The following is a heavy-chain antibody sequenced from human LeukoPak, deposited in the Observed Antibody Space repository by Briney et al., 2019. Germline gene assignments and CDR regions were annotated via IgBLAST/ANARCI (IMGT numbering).Heavy chain of an antibody. Sequence: PGGSLRLSCAASGFAFAEYSMQWVRQAPGKGLEWVSVIEWNGGRTYYADSVKGRFTISRDNNKKSLYLQMNSLRTEDTAFYYCGKAIESYDFWSGYEYRGQGTLVTVSS. CDR1: GFAFAEYS. CDR2: IEWNGGRT. J-gene: IGHJ4*02. CDR3: GKAIESYDFWSGYEY. V-gene: IGHV3-43*01. D-gene: IGHD3-3*01.